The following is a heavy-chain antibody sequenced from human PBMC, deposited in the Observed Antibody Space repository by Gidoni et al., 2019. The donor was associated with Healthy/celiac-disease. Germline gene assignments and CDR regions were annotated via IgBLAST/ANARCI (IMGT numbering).Heavy chain of an antibody. V-gene: IGHV7-4-1*02. Sequence: QVQLVQSGSELKKPGASVKVSCKASGYTFPSYAMHWVRQAPGQGLEWMGWINTNTGNQTYAQGCTGRFVFSLDTSVSTAYLQISSLKAEDTAVYYCARHRAEAGAPLELLTAFDIWGQGTMVTVSS. CDR1: GYTFPSYA. J-gene: IGHJ3*02. D-gene: IGHD6-19*01. CDR2: INTNTGNQ. CDR3: ARHRAEAGAPLELLTAFDI.